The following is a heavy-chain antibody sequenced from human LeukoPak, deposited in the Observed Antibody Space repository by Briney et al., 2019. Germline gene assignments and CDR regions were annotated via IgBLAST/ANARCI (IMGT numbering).Heavy chain of an antibody. Sequence: SETLSLTCTVSGGSISSSSYYWGWIRQPPGKGLEWIGSIYYSGSTYYNPSLKSRVTISVDTSKNQFSLKLSSVTAADTAVYYCARGGGYYGFDWFDPWGQGTLVTVSS. CDR3: ARGGGYYGFDWFDP. CDR2: IYYSGST. CDR1: GGSISSSSYY. D-gene: IGHD1-26*01. J-gene: IGHJ5*02. V-gene: IGHV4-39*07.